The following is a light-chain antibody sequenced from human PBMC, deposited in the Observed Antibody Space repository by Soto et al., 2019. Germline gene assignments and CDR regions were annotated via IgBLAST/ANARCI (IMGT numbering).Light chain of an antibody. Sequence: EVLLTQSPGTLSVSPGERATLSCRASESVSDNYVVWYQQRLGQAPRLLLYRSSTRATGVPARFSGSVSGTDFTLTISRVEREDFAVYYCQQCDRSPWTFGQGTKVEI. CDR2: RSS. V-gene: IGKV3-20*01. CDR3: QQCDRSPWT. J-gene: IGKJ1*01. CDR1: ESVSDNY.